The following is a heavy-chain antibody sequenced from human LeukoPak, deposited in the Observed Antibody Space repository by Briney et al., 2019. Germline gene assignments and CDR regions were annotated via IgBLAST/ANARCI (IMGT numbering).Heavy chain of an antibody. CDR3: ARGPSSSWYLPDFDC. CDR1: GGSFSGYY. Sequence: SETLSLTCAVYGGSFSGYYWSWIRQPPGKGLEWIGEINHSGSTNYNPSLKSRVTISVDTSKNQFSLKLSSVTAADTAVYYCARGPSSSWYLPDFDCWGQGTLVTVSS. J-gene: IGHJ4*02. CDR2: INHSGST. V-gene: IGHV4-34*01. D-gene: IGHD6-13*01.